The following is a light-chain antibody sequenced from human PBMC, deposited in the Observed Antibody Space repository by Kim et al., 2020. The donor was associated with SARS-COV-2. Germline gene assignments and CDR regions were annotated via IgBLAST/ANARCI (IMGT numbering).Light chain of an antibody. CDR1: QSISSY. Sequence: DIQMTQSPSSLSASVGDRVTITCRASQSISSYLNWYQQKPGKAPKLLLYAASSLQSGVPSRFSGSGSGTDFTLTISSLQPEDFATYYCQQSYSTPRTFGQETKLEI. CDR2: AAS. V-gene: IGKV1-39*01. CDR3: QQSYSTPRT. J-gene: IGKJ2*01.